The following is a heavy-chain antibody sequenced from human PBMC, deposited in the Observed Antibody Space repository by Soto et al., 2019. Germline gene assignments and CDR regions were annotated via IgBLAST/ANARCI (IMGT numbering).Heavy chain of an antibody. Sequence: PGESLKISCKGSGYSFTSYWISWVRQMPGKGLEWMGRIDPSDSYTNYSPSFQGHVTISADKSISTAYLQWSSLKASDTAMYYCARVTVSSPPYYSGMDVWGQGTTVTVSS. CDR2: IDPSDSYT. D-gene: IGHD4-4*01. CDR3: ARVTVSSPPYYSGMDV. CDR1: GYSFTSYW. V-gene: IGHV5-10-1*01. J-gene: IGHJ6*02.